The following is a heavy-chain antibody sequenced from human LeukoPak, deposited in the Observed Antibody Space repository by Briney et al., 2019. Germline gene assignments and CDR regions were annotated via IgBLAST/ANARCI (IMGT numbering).Heavy chain of an antibody. J-gene: IGHJ4*02. D-gene: IGHD1-1*01. CDR1: GGSISSSSYY. CDR2: IYYSGST. CDR3: AEASVRREHFDY. Sequence: PSETLSLTCTVSGGSISSSSYYWGWIRQPPGKGLEWIGSIYYSGSTYYNPSLKSRVTISVDTSKNQFSLKLSSVTAADTAVYYCAEASVRREHFDYWGQGTLVTVSS. V-gene: IGHV4-39*07.